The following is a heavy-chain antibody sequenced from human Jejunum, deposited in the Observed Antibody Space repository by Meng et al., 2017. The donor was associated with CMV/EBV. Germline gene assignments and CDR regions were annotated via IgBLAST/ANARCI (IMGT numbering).Heavy chain of an antibody. Sequence: CTVSGASISNFCWTWIRQHPGKGLEWIGYVCYIRNINYNPSLKSRFTISVDTSKNQFSLNLTSVTAADTAVYYCARHHSSGYWTFDFWGQGTLVTVSS. CDR3: ARHHSSGYWTFDF. D-gene: IGHD3-22*01. CDR2: VCYIRNI. J-gene: IGHJ4*02. CDR1: GASISNFC. V-gene: IGHV4-59*08.